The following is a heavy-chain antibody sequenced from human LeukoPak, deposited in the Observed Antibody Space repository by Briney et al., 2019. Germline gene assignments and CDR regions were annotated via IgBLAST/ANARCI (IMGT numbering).Heavy chain of an antibody. CDR2: ISSSGSTT. D-gene: IGHD4-23*01. J-gene: IGHJ4*02. Sequence: PGGSLRLSCAASGFTFSSYEMNWVRQAPGKGLEWVSYISSSGSTTYYADSVKGRFTISRDNSKNTLYLQMNSLRAEDTAVYYCAVQRTRWQQVLDHWGQGTLVTVSS. V-gene: IGHV3-48*03. CDR3: AVQRTRWQQVLDH. CDR1: GFTFSSYE.